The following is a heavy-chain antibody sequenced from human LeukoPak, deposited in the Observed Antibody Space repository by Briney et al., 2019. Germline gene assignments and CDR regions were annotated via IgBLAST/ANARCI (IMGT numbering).Heavy chain of an antibody. D-gene: IGHD1-1*01. CDR1: GFTFSSYE. J-gene: IGHJ6*03. CDR2: ISSSSSRI. CDR3: ARDGNRDGDMDV. V-gene: IGHV3-48*01. Sequence: PGGSLRLSCAASGFTFSSYEMNWVRQAPGKGLEWVSYISSSSSRIYYADSVRGRFTVSRDSAKSSLFLQMNSLRAEDTAVYYCARDGNRDGDMDVWGKGTTITVSS.